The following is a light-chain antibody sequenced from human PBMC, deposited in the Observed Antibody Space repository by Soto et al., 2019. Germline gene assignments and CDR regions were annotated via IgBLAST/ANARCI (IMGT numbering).Light chain of an antibody. V-gene: IGKV3-11*01. CDR1: QSVSTS. CDR3: QVRDVWPS. CDR2: DAS. J-gene: IGKJ1*01. Sequence: IVLTQSPVTLALSPGERAVLSCRASQSVSTSLAWYQHKPGQAPRLFIYDASKRAPGIPARFSGSGSGTEFTLTISSLEPEDFAVYYCQVRDVWPSFGQGTKVDIK.